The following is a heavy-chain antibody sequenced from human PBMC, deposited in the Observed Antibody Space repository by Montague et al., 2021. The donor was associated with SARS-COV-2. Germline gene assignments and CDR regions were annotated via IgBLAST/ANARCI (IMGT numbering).Heavy chain of an antibody. CDR1: GGSITGYY. Sequence: SETLSLTCTVSGGSITGYYWSWLRRSPGKGLEWIAYIYDGGAVNYNPSLGSRVTISTDTSKNQLSLKVNSVTAADTAVYYCVRDHPYGGPRGAYDIWGQGTVVTVVS. V-gene: IGHV4-59*01. J-gene: IGHJ3*02. CDR3: VRDHPYGGPRGAYDI. CDR2: IYDGGAV. D-gene: IGHD4-23*01.